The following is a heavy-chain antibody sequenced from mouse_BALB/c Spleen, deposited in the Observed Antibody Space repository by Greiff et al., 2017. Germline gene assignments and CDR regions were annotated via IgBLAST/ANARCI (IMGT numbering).Heavy chain of an antibody. CDR1: GFSLTGYG. V-gene: IGHV2-6-7*01. J-gene: IGHJ4*01. CDR2: IWGDGST. D-gene: IGHD2-4*01. Sequence: QVQLKESGPGLVAPSQSLSITCTVSGFSLTGYGVNWVRQPPGKGLEWLGMIWGDGSTDYNSALKSRLSISKDNSKSQVFLKMNSLQTDDTARYYCARDGGLRREDYYAMDYWGQGTSVTVSS. CDR3: ARDGGLRREDYYAMDY.